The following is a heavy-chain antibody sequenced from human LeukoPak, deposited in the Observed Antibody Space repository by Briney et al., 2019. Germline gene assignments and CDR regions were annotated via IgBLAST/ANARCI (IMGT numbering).Heavy chain of an antibody. J-gene: IGHJ3*02. CDR2: ISAYNGNT. Sequence: ASVKVSCKSSGYTFTNYGISWVRQAPGQGLEWMGWISAYNGNTNYAQKIQGRVTMTTDTSTNTAYMELRSLRSDDTAVYYCAILLDGLGNNDAFDIWGQGTMVTVSS. CDR3: AILLDGLGNNDAFDI. V-gene: IGHV1-18*01. CDR1: GYTFTNYG. D-gene: IGHD3-9*01.